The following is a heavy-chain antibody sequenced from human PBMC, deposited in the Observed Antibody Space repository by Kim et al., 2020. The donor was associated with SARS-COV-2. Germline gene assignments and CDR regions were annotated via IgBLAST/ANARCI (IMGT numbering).Heavy chain of an antibody. J-gene: IGHJ6*02. CDR2: INHSGST. CDR1: GGSFSGYY. V-gene: IGHV4-34*01. D-gene: IGHD6-19*01. Sequence: SETLSLTCAVYGGSFSGYYWSWIRQPPGKGLEWIGEINHSGSTNYNPSLKSRVTISVDTSKNQFSLKLSSVTAADTAVYYCARLACGGCYYYYGMDVWGQGTTVTVSS. CDR3: ARLACGGCYYYYGMDV.